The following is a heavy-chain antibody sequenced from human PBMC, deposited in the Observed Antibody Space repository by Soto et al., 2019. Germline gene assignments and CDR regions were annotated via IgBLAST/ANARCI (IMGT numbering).Heavy chain of an antibody. V-gene: IGHV3-23*01. J-gene: IGHJ4*02. Sequence: EVQLLESGGGLVQPGGSLRLSCAASGFTFNSYAMSWVRQAPGKGPEWVSGIRSSGGNTFYADSVKGRFTISRDNSKNTLYLQMNSLRAEDTAVYCCAKESAAIGHPRFDYWGQGITVTVSS. D-gene: IGHD6-13*01. CDR3: AKESAAIGHPRFDY. CDR1: GFTFNSYA. CDR2: IRSSGGNT.